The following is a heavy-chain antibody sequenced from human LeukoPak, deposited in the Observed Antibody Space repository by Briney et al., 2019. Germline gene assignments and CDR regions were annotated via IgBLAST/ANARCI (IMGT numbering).Heavy chain of an antibody. CDR1: GGSISGYY. J-gene: IGHJ4*02. D-gene: IGHD4-11*01. CDR3: AKSRSLGLQYFDT. Sequence: SETLSLTCTVSGGSISGYYWNWIRQSPEKGLEWIGCIYHSGTINFNPSLKARVTMSIDTSKNQFSLELSSVTAADTAVYYCAKSRSLGLQYFDTWGQGTLATVSS. CDR2: IYHSGTI. V-gene: IGHV4-59*01.